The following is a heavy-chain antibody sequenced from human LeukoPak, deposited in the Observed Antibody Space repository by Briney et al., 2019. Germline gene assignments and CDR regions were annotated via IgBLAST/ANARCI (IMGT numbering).Heavy chain of an antibody. V-gene: IGHV4-34*01. CDR3: ARTLRGQNY. Sequence: PSETLSLTCAVYGGSFSGYYWSWIRQPPGKGLEWIGEINHSGSTNYNPSLKSRVTISVDTSKDQFSLKLSPVTAADTAVYYCARTLRGQNYWGQGTLVTVSS. D-gene: IGHD4-17*01. J-gene: IGHJ4*02. CDR2: INHSGST. CDR1: GGSFSGYY.